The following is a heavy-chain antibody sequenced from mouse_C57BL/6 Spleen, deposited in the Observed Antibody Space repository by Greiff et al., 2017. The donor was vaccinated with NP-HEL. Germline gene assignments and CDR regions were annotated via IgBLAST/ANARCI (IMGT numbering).Heavy chain of an antibody. V-gene: IGHV5-4*01. CDR1: GFTFSSYA. CDR3: ARDGESRYFDV. CDR2: ISDGGSYT. Sequence: EVQRVESGGGLVKPGGSLKLSCAASGFTFSSYAMSWVRQTPEKRLEWVATISDGGSYTYYPDNVKGRFTISRDNAKNNLYLQMSHLKSEDTAMYYCARDGESRYFDVWGTGTTVTVSS. J-gene: IGHJ1*03.